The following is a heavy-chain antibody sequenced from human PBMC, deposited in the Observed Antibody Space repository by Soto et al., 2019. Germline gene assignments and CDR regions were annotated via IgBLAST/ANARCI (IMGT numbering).Heavy chain of an antibody. CDR3: AKVSYDSSGYPNYFDY. CDR2: IRGSGGST. CDR1: GFTFSSYA. Sequence: GGSLRLSCAASGFTFSSYAMSWVRQAPGKGLEWVSAIRGSGGSTYYADSVKGRFTISRDNSKNTLYLQMNSLRAEDTAVYYCAKVSYDSSGYPNYFDYWGQGTLVTVSS. V-gene: IGHV3-23*01. J-gene: IGHJ4*02. D-gene: IGHD3-22*01.